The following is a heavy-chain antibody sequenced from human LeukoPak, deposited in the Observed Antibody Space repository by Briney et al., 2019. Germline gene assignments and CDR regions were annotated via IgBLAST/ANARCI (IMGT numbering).Heavy chain of an antibody. V-gene: IGHV3-33*06. CDR3: AKEDEYYYDSSGYSYFDH. Sequence: PGTSLRLSCAASGFTFSSYGMHWVRQAPGKGLEWVAVIWYDGSNKYYVDSVKGRFTISRDNSKNTLYLQMNSLRAEDTAVYYCAKEDEYYYDSSGYSYFDHWGQGTLVTVSS. D-gene: IGHD3-22*01. CDR1: GFTFSSYG. J-gene: IGHJ4*02. CDR2: IWYDGSNK.